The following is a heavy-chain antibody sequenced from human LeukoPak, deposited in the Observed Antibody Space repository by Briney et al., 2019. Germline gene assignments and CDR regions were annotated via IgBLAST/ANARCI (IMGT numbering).Heavy chain of an antibody. D-gene: IGHD3-22*01. CDR2: ISSYNGNR. V-gene: IGHV1-18*01. Sequence: ASVKVSCKASGYTFTSYGISWVRQAPGQGLEWMGWISSYNGNRNHAQNLPGTVTMTTHASTSTAYMELRSLRSDDTAVYYCARPYYDSSAPPYDYWGQGTLVTVSS. CDR3: ARPYYDSSAPPYDY. CDR1: GYTFTSYG. J-gene: IGHJ4*02.